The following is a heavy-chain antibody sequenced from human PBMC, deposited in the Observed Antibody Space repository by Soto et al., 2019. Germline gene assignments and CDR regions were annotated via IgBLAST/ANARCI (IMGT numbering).Heavy chain of an antibody. CDR1: GGSFTMYG. J-gene: IGHJ6*01. Sequence: QVQLVQSGADVKKPGSSVKVSCRPSGGSFTMYGISWVRQAPGQGLEWMGGIIPRFGSPNYAQNFQGRVTITADESSSTVYMELSSLRSEDTAVYYCARDRIAAALVNYYGMEAWGQGTTVAVSS. V-gene: IGHV1-69*01. D-gene: IGHD6-13*01. CDR2: IIPRFGSP. CDR3: ARDRIAAALVNYYGMEA.